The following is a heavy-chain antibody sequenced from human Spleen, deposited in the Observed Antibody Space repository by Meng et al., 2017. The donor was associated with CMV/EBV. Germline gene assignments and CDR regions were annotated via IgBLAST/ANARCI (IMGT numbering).Heavy chain of an antibody. Sequence: SSPPSFHPFPTSALLCVLPPPFHFLLSLPWISPSYAHPNYAQKLQGRVTMTTDTSTSTAYMELRSLRSDDTAVYYGARVPEWVWIGERTDLFDYWGQGTLVTVSS. J-gene: IGHJ4*02. CDR1: FHPFPTSA. D-gene: IGHD3-10*01. V-gene: IGHV1-18*01. CDR2: ISPSYAHP. CDR3: ARVPEWVWIGERTDLFDY.